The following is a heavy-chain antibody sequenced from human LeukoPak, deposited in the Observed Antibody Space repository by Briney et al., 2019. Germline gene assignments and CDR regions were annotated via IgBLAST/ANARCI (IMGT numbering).Heavy chain of an antibody. CDR3: AKFRGTTRSTLEY. Sequence: SGGSLRLSCAASGFTFRSYAMTWVRQAPGKGLEWVSAISNTDGTTYYADSVQGRFTISRDNSKSTLYLQMSSLRADDTDVYYCAKFRGTTRSTLEYWGQGTLVTVSS. V-gene: IGHV3-23*01. J-gene: IGHJ4*02. D-gene: IGHD1-7*01. CDR2: ISNTDGTT. CDR1: GFTFRSYA.